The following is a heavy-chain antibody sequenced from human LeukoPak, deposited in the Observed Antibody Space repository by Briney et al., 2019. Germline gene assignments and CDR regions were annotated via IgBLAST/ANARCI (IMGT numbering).Heavy chain of an antibody. V-gene: IGHV3-30*02. CDR2: IRYDGSNK. CDR1: GFTFSSYG. CDR3: AKDIEVLEWLLFDY. D-gene: IGHD3-3*01. Sequence: GASLRPCWGSSGFTFSSYGMHLLRLAPDKGLERVAFIRYDGSNKYYADFVKGLFTISRDNSRNTLQLQMTSLAAEDAAVYCSAKDIEVLEWLLFDYWGQGTMVTVSS. J-gene: IGHJ4*01.